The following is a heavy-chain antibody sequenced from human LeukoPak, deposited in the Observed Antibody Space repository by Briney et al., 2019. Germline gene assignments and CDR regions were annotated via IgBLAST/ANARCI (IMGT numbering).Heavy chain of an antibody. CDR3: AKDGDYYDSSGSLKEYYLDY. V-gene: IGHV3-23*01. J-gene: IGHJ4*02. Sequence: GGSLRLSCAASGFTFSSYAMSGVRQAPGKGLEWVSAISGSGGRTYYADSVKGRFTISRDNSKNTLYLQMNSLRAEDTAVYYCAKDGDYYDSSGSLKEYYLDYWGQGTLVTVSS. D-gene: IGHD3-22*01. CDR2: ISGSGGRT. CDR1: GFTFSSYA.